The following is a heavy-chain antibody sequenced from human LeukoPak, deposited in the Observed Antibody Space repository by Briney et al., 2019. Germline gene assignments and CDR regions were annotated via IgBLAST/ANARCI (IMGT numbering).Heavy chain of an antibody. Sequence: ASVKVSCKASGYTFTSYGISWVRQAPGQGLEWMGWISAYNGNTNYAQKLQGRVTMTTDTSTSTAYMELRSLRSDDTAAYYCARVGMYDSSGYCDYWGQGTLVTVSS. J-gene: IGHJ4*02. CDR3: ARVGMYDSSGYCDY. V-gene: IGHV1-18*01. D-gene: IGHD3-22*01. CDR2: ISAYNGNT. CDR1: GYTFTSYG.